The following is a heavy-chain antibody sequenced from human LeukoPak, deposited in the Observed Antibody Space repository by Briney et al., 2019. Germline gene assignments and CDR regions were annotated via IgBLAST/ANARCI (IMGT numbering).Heavy chain of an antibody. CDR1: GGTFSSYA. Sequence: ASVKVSCKASGGTFSSYAISWVRQAPGQGLEWMGRIIPILGIANYAQKFQGRVTITADKSTSTAYMELSSLRSEDTAVYYCARDWGVYYYDSSGYASDYWGQGTLVTVSS. D-gene: IGHD3-22*01. V-gene: IGHV1-69*04. CDR2: IIPILGIA. J-gene: IGHJ4*02. CDR3: ARDWGVYYYDSSGYASDY.